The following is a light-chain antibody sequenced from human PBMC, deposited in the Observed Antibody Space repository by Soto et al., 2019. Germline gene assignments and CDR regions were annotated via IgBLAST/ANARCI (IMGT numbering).Light chain of an antibody. V-gene: IGKV2-30*01. J-gene: IGKJ1*01. CDR2: KVS. CDR1: QSLVSSDGNTY. Sequence: DVVMTQSPLSLPVTLGQPASISCRSSQSLVSSDGNTYLNWFQQRPGQSPRRLIYKVSNRDSGVPDRFRGSGSDTDFTLKISRVEAEDVGVYYCMQGTHWPPTWTFGQGTKVEIK. CDR3: MQGTHWPPTWT.